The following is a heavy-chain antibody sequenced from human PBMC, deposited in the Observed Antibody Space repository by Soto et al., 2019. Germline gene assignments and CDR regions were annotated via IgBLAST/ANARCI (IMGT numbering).Heavy chain of an antibody. J-gene: IGHJ4*02. CDR3: ARGHHSSGYCFDY. D-gene: IGHD3-22*01. V-gene: IGHV4-31*03. CDR1: GGSISSGGYY. Sequence: QVQLQESGPGLVKPSQTLSLTCTVSGGSISSGGYYWSWIRQHPGKGLEWIGYIYYSGSTYYNPSLKSRVTISVDTSKNQFSLKLSSVTAVDTAVYYCARGHHSSGYCFDYWGQGTLVTVSS. CDR2: IYYSGST.